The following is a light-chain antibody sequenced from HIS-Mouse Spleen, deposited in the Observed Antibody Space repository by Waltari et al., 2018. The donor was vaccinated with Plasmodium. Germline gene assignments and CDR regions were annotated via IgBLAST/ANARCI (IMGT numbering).Light chain of an antibody. V-gene: IGLV3-10*01. Sequence: SYELTQPPPVSVSPGQTARLTFSGAALPKKYAYWYQQKSGQAPVLVIYEDSKRPSGIPERFSGSSSGTMATLTISGAQVEDEADYYCYSTDSSGNHRVFGGGTKLTVL. CDR1: ALPKKY. J-gene: IGLJ3*02. CDR3: YSTDSSGNHRV. CDR2: EDS.